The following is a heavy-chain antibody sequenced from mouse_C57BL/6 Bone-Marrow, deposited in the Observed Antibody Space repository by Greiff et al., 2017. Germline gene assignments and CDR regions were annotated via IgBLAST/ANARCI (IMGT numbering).Heavy chain of an antibody. CDR1: GYSITSGYY. V-gene: IGHV3-6*01. J-gene: IGHJ2*01. CDR3: AREGHITTVVAYYFDY. CDR2: ISYDGSN. Sequence: VQLKESGPGLVKPSQSLSLTCSVTGYSITSGYYWNWIRQFPGNKLELMGYISYDGSNHYNPSLKNRISITRDTSKNQFFLKLNSVTTEDTATYYCAREGHITTVVAYYFDYWGQGTPLTVSS. D-gene: IGHD1-1*01.